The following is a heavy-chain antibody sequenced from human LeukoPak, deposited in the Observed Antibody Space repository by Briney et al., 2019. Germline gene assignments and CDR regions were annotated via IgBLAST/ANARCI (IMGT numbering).Heavy chain of an antibody. CDR1: GFTFGSYA. D-gene: IGHD3-9*01. CDR3: ARDLTPGAPDYFDY. V-gene: IGHV3-30*04. Sequence: GGSLRLSWATSGFTFGSYAMHWVRQAPGKGLEWVAVIAHDETNRFYADSVRGRFTISRDNSMNTLYLRMNSLRPEDTAVYFCARDLTPGAPDYFDYWGQGTLVTVSS. J-gene: IGHJ4*02. CDR2: IAHDETNR.